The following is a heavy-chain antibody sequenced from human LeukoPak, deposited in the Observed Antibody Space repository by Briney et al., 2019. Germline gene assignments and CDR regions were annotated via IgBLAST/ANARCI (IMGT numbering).Heavy chain of an antibody. J-gene: IGHJ4*02. CDR1: GFTFSSYE. D-gene: IGHD1-26*01. CDR3: AGGPIVPYFDY. CDR2: ISSSGSTI. Sequence: GGSLRLSCAASGFTFSSYEMNWVRQAPGKGLEWVSYISSSGSTIYYADSVKGRFTISRDNAKNSLYLEMNRLRAEDTAVYYCAGGPIVPYFDYWGQGTLVTVSS. V-gene: IGHV3-48*03.